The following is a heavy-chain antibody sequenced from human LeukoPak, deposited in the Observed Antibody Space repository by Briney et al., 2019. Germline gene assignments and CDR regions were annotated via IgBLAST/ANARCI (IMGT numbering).Heavy chain of an antibody. CDR2: ISWNSGSI. CDR3: ARRGRYCSSTSCYKDYYYYYMDV. CDR1: GFTFDDFA. V-gene: IGHV3-9*01. Sequence: GRSLRLSCAASGFTFDDFAMHWVRQAPGKGLEWVSGISWNSGSIVYADSVKGRFTISRDNAKNSLYLQINSLRAEDTAVYYCARRGRYCSSTSCYKDYYYYYMDVWGKGTPVTVSS. J-gene: IGHJ6*03. D-gene: IGHD2-2*02.